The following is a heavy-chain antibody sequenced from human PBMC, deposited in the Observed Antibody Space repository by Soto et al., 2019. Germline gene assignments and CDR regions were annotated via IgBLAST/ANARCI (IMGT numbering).Heavy chain of an antibody. CDR3: ARYLQQPDV. J-gene: IGHJ6*02. CDR2: ISYDGSNK. CDR1: GFTFSSYA. Sequence: QVQLVESGGGVVQPGRSLRLSCAASGFTFSSYAMHWVRQAPGKGLEWVAVISYDGSNKYYADSVKGRFTISRDNSKNTRYLQMNSLRAEDTAVYYCARYLQQPDVWGQGTTVTVSS. V-gene: IGHV3-30-3*01. D-gene: IGHD6-13*01.